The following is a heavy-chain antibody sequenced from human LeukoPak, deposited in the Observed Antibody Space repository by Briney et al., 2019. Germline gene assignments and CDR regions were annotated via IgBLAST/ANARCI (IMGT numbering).Heavy chain of an antibody. J-gene: IGHJ4*02. CDR1: GGSISSSSYY. CDR3: ARMGNPSTVTTDY. V-gene: IGHV4-39*01. D-gene: IGHD4-17*01. Sequence: SETLSLTCTVSGGSISSSSYYWGWIRQPPGKGLEWIGSIYYSGSTYYNPSLKSRVTISVDTSKNQFSLKLSSVTAADTAVYYCARMGNPSTVTTDYWGQGTLVTVSS. CDR2: IYYSGST.